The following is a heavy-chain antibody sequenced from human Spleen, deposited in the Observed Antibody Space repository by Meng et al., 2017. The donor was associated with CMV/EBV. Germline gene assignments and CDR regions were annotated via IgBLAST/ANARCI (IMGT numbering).Heavy chain of an antibody. V-gene: IGHV4-34*01. J-gene: IGHJ5*02. CDR1: GGSVRRFY. D-gene: IGHD6-19*01. CDR3: ARHGIGYSSGWANWFDP. CDR2: ITHSGRP. Sequence: GGSVRRFYWRWFRQPPGKGLACIGEITHSGRPYYNPSLMSRVTISVDTSKNQFSLKLSSVTAADTAVYYCARHGIGYSSGWANWFDPWGQGTLVTVSS.